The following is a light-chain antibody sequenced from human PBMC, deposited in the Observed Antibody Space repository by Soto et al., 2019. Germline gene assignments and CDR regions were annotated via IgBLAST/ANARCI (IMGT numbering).Light chain of an antibody. CDR1: SSDVGRYNY. CDR3: SSFTSSSTFV. V-gene: IGLV2-14*03. CDR2: DVS. Sequence: SVLAQPASVSGSRGQSITISCNGTSSDVGRYNYVSWFQQHPGKVPKLIIYDVSNWPSGVSDRFSGSKSGNTASLTISGLHPEDEADYYCSSFTSSSTFVFGTGTKVTVL. J-gene: IGLJ1*01.